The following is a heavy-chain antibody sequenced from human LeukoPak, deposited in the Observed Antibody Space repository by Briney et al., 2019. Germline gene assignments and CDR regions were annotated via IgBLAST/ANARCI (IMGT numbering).Heavy chain of an antibody. CDR1: GFNFSSYA. CDR2: ISYDGSNK. D-gene: IGHD3-22*01. J-gene: IGHJ4*02. Sequence: GRSLRLSCAASGFNFSSYAMHWVRQAPGKGLEWVAVISYDGSNKYYADSVKGRFTISRDNSKNTLYLQMNSLRAEDTAVYYCARGLDYYDSSGPDYWGQGTLVTVSS. V-gene: IGHV3-30-3*01. CDR3: ARGLDYYDSSGPDY.